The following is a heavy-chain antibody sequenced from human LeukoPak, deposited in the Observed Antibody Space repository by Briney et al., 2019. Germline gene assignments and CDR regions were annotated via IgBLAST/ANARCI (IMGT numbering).Heavy chain of an antibody. D-gene: IGHD3-22*01. CDR3: ARERSSGLSSAIPH. V-gene: IGHV3-33*01. Sequence: PGGSLRLSCAASGFTFSSYGMHWVRQAPGKGLEWVAVIWYDGSNKYYADSVKGRFTISRDNSKNTLYLQMNSLRAEDTAVYYCARERSSGLSSAIPHWGQGTLVTVSS. CDR2: IWYDGSNK. CDR1: GFTFSSYG. J-gene: IGHJ1*01.